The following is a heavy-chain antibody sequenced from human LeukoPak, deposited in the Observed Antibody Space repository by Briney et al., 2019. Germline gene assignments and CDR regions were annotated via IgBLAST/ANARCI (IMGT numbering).Heavy chain of an antibody. CDR3: ATVPTYYYDSRSDY. J-gene: IGHJ4*02. Sequence: PSETLSLTCAVSGGSISSNYYWGWIRQPPGKGLEWIGSIYHSGSTYYNPSLKSRVTISVDTSKNQFSLKLSSVTAADTAVYYCATVPTYYYDSRSDYWGQGTLVTVSS. CDR2: IYHSGST. CDR1: GGSISSNYY. D-gene: IGHD3-22*01. V-gene: IGHV4-38-2*01.